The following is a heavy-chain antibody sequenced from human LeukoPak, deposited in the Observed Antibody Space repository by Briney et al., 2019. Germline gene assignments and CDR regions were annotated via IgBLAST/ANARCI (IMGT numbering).Heavy chain of an antibody. Sequence: GGSLRLSCVGFEFTFSSYAMGWVRQAPGKGLEWVSVISGNSGNKYYADFVKGRFTISRDNSKNTLYLQMNSLRAEDTAVYYCAKEGVAGRHFDYWGQGTLVTVSS. CDR1: EFTFSSYA. D-gene: IGHD1-14*01. CDR2: ISGNSGNK. J-gene: IGHJ4*02. V-gene: IGHV3-23*01. CDR3: AKEGVAGRHFDY.